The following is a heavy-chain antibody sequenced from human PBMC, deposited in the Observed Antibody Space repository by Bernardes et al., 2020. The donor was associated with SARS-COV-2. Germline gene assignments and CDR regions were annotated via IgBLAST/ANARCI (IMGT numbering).Heavy chain of an antibody. Sequence: SETLSLTCAVYGGSFSGYYWSWIRQPPGKGLEWIGEINHSGSTNYNPSLKSRVTISVDTSNNQFSLKLSSVTAADTAVYHCARGSLRYFVWLSRGFDPWGQATLVCVSS. CDR1: GGSFSGYY. CDR3: ARGSLRYFVWLSRGFDP. CDR2: INHSGST. V-gene: IGHV4-34*01. D-gene: IGHD3-9*01. J-gene: IGHJ5*02.